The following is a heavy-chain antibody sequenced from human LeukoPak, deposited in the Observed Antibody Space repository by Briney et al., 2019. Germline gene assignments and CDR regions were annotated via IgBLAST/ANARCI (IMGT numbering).Heavy chain of an antibody. CDR3: ARPNWGNTLDY. Sequence: GESLKISCKGSGYSFTTYWIGWVRQMPGKGLEWMGIIYPGGSDTIYSPSFQGQVTISADKSISTAYLQWSSLQASDTAMYYCARPNWGNTLDYWGQGTLVTVSS. CDR2: IYPGGSDT. V-gene: IGHV5-51*01. D-gene: IGHD7-27*01. CDR1: GYSFTTYW. J-gene: IGHJ4*02.